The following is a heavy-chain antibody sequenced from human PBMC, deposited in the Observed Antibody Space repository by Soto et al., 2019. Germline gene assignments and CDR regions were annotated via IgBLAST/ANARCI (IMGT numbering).Heavy chain of an antibody. D-gene: IGHD1-26*01. CDR1: GGTFDNFI. Sequence: QVQLVQSGAEVKEPGSSVRVSCKASGGTFDNFIMNWVRQTPGRGLEWMGGLVPMLGTPTYAEKFKGRVTISAAESTSTMYMEVTSLRSEDTAIYYCARNVTYSSSLSQYSGMDVWGQGTTVTVSS. J-gene: IGHJ6*02. CDR2: LVPMLGTP. V-gene: IGHV1-69*01. CDR3: ARNVTYSSSLSQYSGMDV.